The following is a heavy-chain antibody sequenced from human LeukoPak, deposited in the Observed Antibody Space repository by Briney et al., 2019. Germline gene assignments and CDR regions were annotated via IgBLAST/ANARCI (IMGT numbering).Heavy chain of an antibody. CDR1: GGTFNHYA. D-gene: IGHD3-22*01. CDR3: ARDRVDSSGYQTHAFDI. CDR2: ISPICGIA. Sequence: SVTVSYKASGGTFNHYAIRWVRQAPGQGREGVGGISPICGIANYAQKFQGRVMITADKSPSTAYMELSSLRSEDTAVYYCARDRVDSSGYQTHAFDIWREATMVSVSS. V-gene: IGHV1-69*10. J-gene: IGHJ3*02.